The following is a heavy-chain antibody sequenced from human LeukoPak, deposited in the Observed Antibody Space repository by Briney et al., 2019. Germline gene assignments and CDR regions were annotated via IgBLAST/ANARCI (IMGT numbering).Heavy chain of an antibody. V-gene: IGHV3-48*03. CDR2: MSGTGRTV. CDR1: GFTFSNYE. D-gene: IGHD3-10*01. Sequence: GGSLRLSCEASGFTFSNYEMNWVRQAPGKGLEWVSYMSGTGRTVHYADSAKGRFTISRDNARNSLFLQMNSLRVEDTALYYCARTRASVPFDYWGQGTLVTVSS. J-gene: IGHJ4*02. CDR3: ARTRASVPFDY.